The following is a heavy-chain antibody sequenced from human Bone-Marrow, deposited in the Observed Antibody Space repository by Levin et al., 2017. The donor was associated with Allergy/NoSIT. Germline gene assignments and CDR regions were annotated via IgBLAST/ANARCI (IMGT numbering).Heavy chain of an antibody. CDR3: ATGDRYGGV. Sequence: SGGSLRLSCVASGLTLNNYWMHWVRQVPGKGLEWISRIKTDGSSTDYADSLMGRFTISRDNAKNTVFLHLHRLRVEDTAFYFCATGDRYGGVWGQGTLVTVSS. J-gene: IGHJ4*02. D-gene: IGHD4-23*01. CDR1: GLTLNNYW. V-gene: IGHV3-74*01. CDR2: IKTDGSST.